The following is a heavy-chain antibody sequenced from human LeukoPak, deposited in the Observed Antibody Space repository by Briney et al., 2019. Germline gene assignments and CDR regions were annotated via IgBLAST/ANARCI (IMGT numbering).Heavy chain of an antibody. CDR2: IHTSGST. J-gene: IGHJ4*02. CDR3: AREGSMTARPFVSIDY. CDR1: GGSIRRYY. Sequence: PSETPSLTCTVSGGSIRRYYWSWIRQPAGKGLEWIGRIHTSGSTDYNPSLKSRVTMSVDTSKNQFSLKLRSVTAADTAVYYCAREGSMTARPFVSIDYWGQGTLVTVSA. V-gene: IGHV4-4*07. D-gene: IGHD6-6*01.